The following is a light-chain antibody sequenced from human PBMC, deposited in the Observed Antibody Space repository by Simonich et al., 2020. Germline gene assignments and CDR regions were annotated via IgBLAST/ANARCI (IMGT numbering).Light chain of an antibody. J-gene: IGKJ5*01. Sequence: AIRMTQSPSSLSASTGDRVTITCRASQGISSYLAWYQQKPGKAPKLLIYVASTLQSGGPSRFSGSGSGTDFTLTISCLQSEDFATYYCQQYYSYPITFGQGTRLEIK. V-gene: IGKV1-8*01. CDR3: QQYYSYPIT. CDR1: QGISSY. CDR2: VAS.